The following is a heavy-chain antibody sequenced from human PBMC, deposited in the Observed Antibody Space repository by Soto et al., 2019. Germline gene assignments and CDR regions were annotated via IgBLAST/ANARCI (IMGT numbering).Heavy chain of an antibody. J-gene: IGHJ6*02. Sequence: SETLSLTCAVYGGSFSGYYWSWIRQPPGKGLEWIGEINHSGSTNYNPSLKSRVTISVDTSKNQFSLKLSSVTAADTAVYYCARGQGSSGYYSTYGMDVWGQGTTVTVSS. D-gene: IGHD3-22*01. CDR2: INHSGST. CDR3: ARGQGSSGYYSTYGMDV. V-gene: IGHV4-34*01. CDR1: GGSFSGYY.